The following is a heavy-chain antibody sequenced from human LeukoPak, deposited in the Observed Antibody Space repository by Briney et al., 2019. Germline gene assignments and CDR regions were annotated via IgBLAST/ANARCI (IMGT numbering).Heavy chain of an antibody. Sequence: PSETLSLTCTVSGGSISSYYWSWIRQPPGKGLEWIGYIYYSGSTNYNPSLKSRVTISVDTSKNQFSLKLSSVTAADTAVYYCARVRIAAPGPYYFDYWGQETLVTVSS. CDR2: IYYSGST. J-gene: IGHJ4*02. CDR3: ARVRIAAPGPYYFDY. V-gene: IGHV4-59*01. CDR1: GGSISSYY. D-gene: IGHD6-13*01.